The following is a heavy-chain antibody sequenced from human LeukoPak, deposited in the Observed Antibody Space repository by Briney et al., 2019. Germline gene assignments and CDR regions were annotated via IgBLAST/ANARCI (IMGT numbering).Heavy chain of an antibody. J-gene: IGHJ4*02. CDR3: SRASKLREFFDY. Sequence: PGRSLRLSCTASGFNFGDYAMSWVRQAPGKGLEWVGFIRSKAYGGTTEYAASVKGRFTNSRDDSKTIAYLQMNSLKTEDTAVYYCSRASKLREFFDYWGQGTLVTVSS. D-gene: IGHD3-10*01. V-gene: IGHV3-49*04. CDR1: GFNFGDYA. CDR2: IRSKAYGGTT.